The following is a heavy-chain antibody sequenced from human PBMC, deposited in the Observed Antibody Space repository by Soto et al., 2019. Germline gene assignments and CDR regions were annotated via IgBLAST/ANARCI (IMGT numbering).Heavy chain of an antibody. CDR3: ARISGYSYGLPPYFDY. V-gene: IGHV4-61*08. J-gene: IGHJ4*02. D-gene: IGHD5-18*01. CDR1: GGSISSGGYS. Sequence: PSETLSLTCAVSGGSISSGGYSWSWIRQPPGKGLEWIGYIYYSGSTNYNPSLKSRVTISVDTSKNQFSLKLSSVTAADTAVYYCARISGYSYGLPPYFDYWGQGTLVTVS. CDR2: IYYSGST.